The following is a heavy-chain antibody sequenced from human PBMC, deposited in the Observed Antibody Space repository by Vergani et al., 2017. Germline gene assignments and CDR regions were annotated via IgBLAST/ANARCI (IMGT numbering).Heavy chain of an antibody. CDR1: GYTFTYRY. D-gene: IGHD3-10*01. CDR2: ITPFNGNT. J-gene: IGHJ6*02. CDR3: ASLDPYYYGSGSRRMDV. V-gene: IGHV1-45*03. Sequence: QMQLVQSGAEVKKTGSSVKVSCKASGYTFTYRYLHWVRQAPRQALEWMGWITPFNGNTNYAQKFQDRVTITRDRSMSTAYMELSSLRSEDTAMYYCASLDPYYYGSGSRRMDVWGQGTTVTVSS.